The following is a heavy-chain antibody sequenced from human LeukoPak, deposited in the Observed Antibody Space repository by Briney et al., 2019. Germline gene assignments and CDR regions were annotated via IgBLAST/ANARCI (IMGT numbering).Heavy chain of an antibody. CDR2: ISGSGDYT. J-gene: IGHJ4*02. CDR3: AKGGTYYYGSGSYSHFDY. D-gene: IGHD3-10*01. CDR1: GFTFSNYA. Sequence: PGGSLRLSCAASGFTFSNYAMSWVRQAPGKGLEWVSAISGSGDYTYYADSVMGRFTISRDNSKNTLYLHMRSLRAEDTAVYYCAKGGTYYYGSGSYSHFDYWGQGTLVTVSS. V-gene: IGHV3-23*01.